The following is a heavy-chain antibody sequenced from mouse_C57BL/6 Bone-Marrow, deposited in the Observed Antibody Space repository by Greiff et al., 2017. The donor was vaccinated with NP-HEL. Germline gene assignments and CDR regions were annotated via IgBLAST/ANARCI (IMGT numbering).Heavy chain of an antibody. V-gene: IGHV1-66*01. J-gene: IGHJ3*01. CDR3: ARIYYGSSFAY. D-gene: IGHD1-1*01. CDR1: GYSFTSYY. CDR2: IYPGSGNT. Sequence: QVQLQQSGPELVKPGASVKISCKASGYSFTSYYIHWVKQRPGQGLEWIGWIYPGSGNTKYNGKFKGKATLTADTSSSTAYMQLSSLTSEDSAVYYCARIYYGSSFAYWGQGTLVTVSA.